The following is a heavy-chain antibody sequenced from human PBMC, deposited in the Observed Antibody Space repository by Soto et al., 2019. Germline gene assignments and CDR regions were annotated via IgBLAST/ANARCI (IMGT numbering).Heavy chain of an antibody. Sequence: ESLRLSCVASGFTFSSYDMHWVRQATGKGLEWVSAIGTAGDTYYPGSVKGRFTISRENAKNSLYLQMNSLRAGDTAVYYCARGRYSSSWYSYSYGMDVPCKGTTGTVSS. CDR2: IGTAGDT. CDR1: GFTFSSYD. J-gene: IGHJ6*04. V-gene: IGHV3-13*01. D-gene: IGHD6-13*01. CDR3: ARGRYSSSWYSYSYGMDV.